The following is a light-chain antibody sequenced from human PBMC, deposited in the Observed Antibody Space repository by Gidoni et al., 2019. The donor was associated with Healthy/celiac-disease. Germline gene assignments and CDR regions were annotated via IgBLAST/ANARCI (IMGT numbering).Light chain of an antibody. CDR1: QSISSY. CDR2: AAS. Sequence: DIQMTQSPSSLSASVGDRVTITCRASQSISSYLNWYQQKPGKAPKLLIYAASSLQSGVPSRFSGSGSGTDFTLTISSLQPEDFATYYCQQSYSXXYTFGQXTKLEXK. V-gene: IGKV1-39*01. J-gene: IGKJ2*01. CDR3: QQSYSXXYT.